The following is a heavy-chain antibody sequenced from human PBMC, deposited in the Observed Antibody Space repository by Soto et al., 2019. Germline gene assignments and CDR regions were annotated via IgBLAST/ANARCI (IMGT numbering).Heavy chain of an antibody. CDR3: GRERMNGLDV. Sequence: ASVKVSCKASGYTLTVNYMHWVRQAPGQGLEWMGWINPDNGDTNYAQKSQGRVTMTRDTSISTAYMELSRLRSDDTAVFYCGRERMNGLDVWGQGTMVTVSS. J-gene: IGHJ6*02. CDR1: GYTLTVNY. CDR2: INPDNGDT. V-gene: IGHV1-2*02.